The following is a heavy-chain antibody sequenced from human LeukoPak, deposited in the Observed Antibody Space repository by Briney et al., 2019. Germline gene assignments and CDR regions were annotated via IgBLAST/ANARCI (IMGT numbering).Heavy chain of an antibody. Sequence: SETLSLTCAVHGGSFSGYDWHWIRQPPGKGLEWIGEVNPSGDTNYNPSLKSRVTISVDTSKNQFSLNLSSVTAADTAVYYCARGVFDGSYFACWGQGTLVTVSS. J-gene: IGHJ4*02. V-gene: IGHV4-34*01. CDR1: GGSFSGYD. D-gene: IGHD1-26*01. CDR3: ARGVFDGSYFAC. CDR2: VNPSGDT.